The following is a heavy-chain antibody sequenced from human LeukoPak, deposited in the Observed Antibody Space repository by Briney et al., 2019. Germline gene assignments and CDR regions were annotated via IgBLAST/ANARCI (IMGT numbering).Heavy chain of an antibody. V-gene: IGHV4-34*01. J-gene: IGHJ4*02. Sequence: PSETLSLTCTVYGGSFSGYYWSWIRQPPGKGLEWIGEINHSGSTNYNPSLKSRVTISVDTSKNQFSLKLSSVTAADTAVYYCARVGGGYTNYWGQGTLVTVSS. CDR2: INHSGST. CDR1: GGSFSGYY. CDR3: ARVGGGYTNY. D-gene: IGHD2-2*02.